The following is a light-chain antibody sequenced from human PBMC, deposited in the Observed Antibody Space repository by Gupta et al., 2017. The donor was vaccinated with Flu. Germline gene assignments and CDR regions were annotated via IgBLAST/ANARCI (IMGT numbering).Light chain of an antibody. J-gene: IGKJ1*01. V-gene: IGKV3-15*01. CDR2: YAS. CDR3: LQYNSWPKA. CDR1: QTISSN. Sequence: EIVVTQAPATLSVSPGERATLSCRASQTISSNLAWYQQKPGQAPRLLIYYASTRATGIPARFSGSGSGTEFTLTISSLQSEDFAVYYCLQYNSWPKAFGQGTKVEIK.